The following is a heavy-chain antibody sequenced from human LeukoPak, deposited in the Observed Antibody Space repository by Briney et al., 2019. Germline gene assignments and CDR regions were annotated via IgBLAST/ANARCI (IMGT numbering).Heavy chain of an antibody. CDR1: GFTFSTSW. CDR2: ISNRGIII. J-gene: IGHJ4*02. V-gene: IGHV3-11*01. CDR3: ASGGDYVGIAATFRY. Sequence: GGSLRLSCAASGFTFSTSWMHWVRQAPGKGLEWVSYISNRGIIINYADSVKGRFTISRDDAKSSLYLHMNNLRTEDTALYYCASGGDYVGIAATFRYWGQGSLVTVSS. D-gene: IGHD4-23*01.